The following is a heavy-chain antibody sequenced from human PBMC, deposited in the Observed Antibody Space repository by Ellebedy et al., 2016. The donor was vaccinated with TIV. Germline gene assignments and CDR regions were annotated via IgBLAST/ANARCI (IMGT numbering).Heavy chain of an antibody. CDR2: IKSKPDGETI. J-gene: IGHJ4*02. Sequence: GGSLRLXCAASGFIFSNAWMTWVRQAPGKGLDWVGRIKSKPDGETIDYAAPVKGRFFISRDDSKNMLYLQMTSLKTEDTGIYYCTTVRGIAAAGDWGQGTLVTVSS. CDR3: TTVRGIAAAGD. V-gene: IGHV3-15*05. CDR1: GFIFSNAW. D-gene: IGHD6-13*01.